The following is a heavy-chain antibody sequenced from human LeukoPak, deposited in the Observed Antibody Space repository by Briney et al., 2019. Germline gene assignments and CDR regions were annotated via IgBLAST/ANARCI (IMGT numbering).Heavy chain of an antibody. J-gene: IGHJ4*02. Sequence: SETLSLACAVYGGSFSGYYWSWIRQPPGKGLEWIGEINHSGSTNYNPSLKSRVTISVDKSKNQFSLKLSSVTAADTAMYYCARAGGVDTAMDANFDYWGQGTLVTVSS. CDR2: INHSGST. D-gene: IGHD5-18*01. V-gene: IGHV4-34*01. CDR1: GGSFSGYY. CDR3: ARAGGVDTAMDANFDY.